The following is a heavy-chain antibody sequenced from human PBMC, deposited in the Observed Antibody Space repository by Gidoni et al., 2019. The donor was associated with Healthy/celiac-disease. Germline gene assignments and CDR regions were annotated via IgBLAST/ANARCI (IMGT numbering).Heavy chain of an antibody. CDR2: ISGSGGSK. D-gene: IGHD6-6*01. CDR1: GFPFSSYA. Sequence: EVQLLESGGGLVQPGGSLRLSCSASGFPFSSYAMSWVRQAPGKWLEGVSAISGSGGSKYYADSVKGRFTISRDNSKNTLYLQMNSLRAEDTAVYYCAKTGRPFLRFGWFDPWGQGTLVTVSS. CDR3: AKTGRPFLRFGWFDP. V-gene: IGHV3-23*01. J-gene: IGHJ5*02.